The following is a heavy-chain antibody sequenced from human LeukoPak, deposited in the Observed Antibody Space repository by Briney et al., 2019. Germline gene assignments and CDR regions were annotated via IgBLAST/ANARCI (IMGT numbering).Heavy chain of an antibody. Sequence: SETLSLTCTVSGGSISSYHWSWIRQPPGKGLEWIGYIYTSGSTNYNPSLKSRVTISVDTSKNQFSLKLSSVTAADTAVYYCARLSYGADGPYYYYYMDVWGKGTTVTVSS. V-gene: IGHV4-4*09. D-gene: IGHD4-17*01. CDR3: ARLSYGADGPYYYYYMDV. CDR2: IYTSGST. J-gene: IGHJ6*03. CDR1: GGSISSYH.